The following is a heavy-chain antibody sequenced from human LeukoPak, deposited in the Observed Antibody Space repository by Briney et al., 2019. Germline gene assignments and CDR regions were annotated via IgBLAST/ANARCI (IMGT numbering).Heavy chain of an antibody. D-gene: IGHD3-10*01. CDR3: ARGAYGSGSYGDNWFDP. J-gene: IGHJ5*02. Sequence: GGSLRLSCAASRFTFSTYAMSWVRQAPGKGLEWVSGISGSGGTTYYAASVKGRFTISRDNSKNTLYLQMNSLRAEDTAVYYCARGAYGSGSYGDNWFDPWGQGALVTVSS. V-gene: IGHV3-23*01. CDR2: ISGSGGTT. CDR1: RFTFSTYA.